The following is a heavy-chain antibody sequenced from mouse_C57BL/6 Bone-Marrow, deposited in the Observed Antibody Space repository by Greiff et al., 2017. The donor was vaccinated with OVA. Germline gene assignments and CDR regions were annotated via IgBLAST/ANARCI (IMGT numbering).Heavy chain of an antibody. Sequence: EVKLLESGGDLVKPGGSLKLSCAASGFTFSSYGMSWVRQTPDKRLEWVATISSGGSYTYYPDSVKGRFTISRDNAKNTLYLQMSSLKSEDTARYYCAGSTTVAPGAYWGQGTLVTVSA. D-gene: IGHD1-1*01. J-gene: IGHJ3*01. CDR3: AGSTTVAPGAY. CDR1: GFTFSSYG. CDR2: ISSGGSYT. V-gene: IGHV5-6*02.